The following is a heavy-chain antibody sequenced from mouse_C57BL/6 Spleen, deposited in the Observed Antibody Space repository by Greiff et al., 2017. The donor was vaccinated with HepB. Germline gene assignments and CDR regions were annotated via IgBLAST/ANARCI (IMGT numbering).Heavy chain of an antibody. Sequence: VQGVESGAELVKPGASVKISCKASGYAFSSYWMNWVKQRPGKGLEWIGQIYPGDGDTNYNGKFKGKATLTADKSSSTAYMQLSSLTSEDSAVYFCARSSTMVTTGFAYWGQGTLVTVSA. V-gene: IGHV1-80*01. CDR2: IYPGDGDT. CDR1: GYAFSSYW. D-gene: IGHD2-2*01. J-gene: IGHJ3*01. CDR3: ARSSTMVTTGFAY.